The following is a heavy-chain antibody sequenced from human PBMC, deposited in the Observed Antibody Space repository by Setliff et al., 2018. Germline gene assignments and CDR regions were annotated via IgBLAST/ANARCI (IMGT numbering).Heavy chain of an antibody. CDR1: GFTFSRYW. V-gene: IGHV3-7*01. CDR2: IKQDGSEK. Sequence: SLRLSCAASGFTFSRYWMSWVRQAPGKGLEWVANIKQDGSEKYYVDSVKSRFTISRDNAKNSLYLQMNSLRAEDTAVYYCARDHVYGSQYYYYYYGMDVWGQGTTVTVS. J-gene: IGHJ6*02. CDR3: ARDHVYGSQYYYYYYGMDV. D-gene: IGHD3-10*01.